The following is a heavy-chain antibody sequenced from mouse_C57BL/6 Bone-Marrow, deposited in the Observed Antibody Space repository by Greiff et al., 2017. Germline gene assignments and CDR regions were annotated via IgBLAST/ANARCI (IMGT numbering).Heavy chain of an antibody. CDR3: ASPYYSNYCVCDV. J-gene: IGHJ1*03. CDR1: GYTFTSYW. D-gene: IGHD2-5*01. CDR2: IYPGSGST. V-gene: IGHV1-55*01. Sequence: QVQLQQSGAELVKPGASVKMSCKASGYTFTSYWITWVKQRPGQGLAWIGDIYPGSGSTNYNEKFKSKATLTVDKSSSTAYMQLRSLTSEDSAVYYCASPYYSNYCVCDVGGTGTTVTVSS.